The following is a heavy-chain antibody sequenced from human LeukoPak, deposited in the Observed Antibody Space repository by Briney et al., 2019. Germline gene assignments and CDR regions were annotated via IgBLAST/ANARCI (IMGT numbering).Heavy chain of an antibody. D-gene: IGHD2-8*01. V-gene: IGHV1-69*13. J-gene: IGHJ1*01. Sequence: SVKVSCKASGGTFSSYAISWVRQAPGQGLEWMGGIIPIFGTANYAQKFQGRVTITADESTSTAYMELSSLRSEDTAVYYCARDDRCGNGVCYRIEYFQHWGQGTLVTVSS. CDR2: IIPIFGTA. CDR3: ARDDRCGNGVCYRIEYFQH. CDR1: GGTFSSYA.